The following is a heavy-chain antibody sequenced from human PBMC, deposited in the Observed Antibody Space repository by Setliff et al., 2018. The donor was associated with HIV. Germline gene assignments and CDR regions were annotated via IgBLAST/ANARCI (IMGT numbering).Heavy chain of an antibody. CDR2: ISGSGGST. CDR3: AKGLYYYDSSGWYIFVESPGPHYFDY. D-gene: IGHD3-22*01. J-gene: IGHJ4*02. V-gene: IGHV3-23*01. CDR1: GFTFSSYA. Sequence: PGGSLRLSCAASGFTFSSYAMSWVRQAPGKGLEWVSAISGSGGSTYYADSVRGRFTISRDNSKNTLYLQMNSLRAEDTAVYYCAKGLYYYDSSGWYIFVESPGPHYFDYWGQGTLVTVSS.